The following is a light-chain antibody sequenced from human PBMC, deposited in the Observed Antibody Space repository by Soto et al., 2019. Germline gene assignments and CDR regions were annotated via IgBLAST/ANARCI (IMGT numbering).Light chain of an antibody. CDR3: QQYNSYSP. Sequence: DIQMTQSPSTLSASVGDRVTITCRASQSISSWLAWYQQKPGKAPKLLIYDASSLESGVPSRFSGSGSGTEFTLTISSLQPDDFANYYCQQYNSYSPFGQGTRLEIK. CDR2: DAS. V-gene: IGKV1-5*01. J-gene: IGKJ5*01. CDR1: QSISSW.